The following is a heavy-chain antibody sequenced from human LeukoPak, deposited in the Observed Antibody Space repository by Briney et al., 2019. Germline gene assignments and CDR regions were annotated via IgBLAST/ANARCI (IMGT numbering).Heavy chain of an antibody. D-gene: IGHD3-10*01. V-gene: IGHV1-2*06. CDR1: GYTFTGYY. Sequence: GASVKVSCKASGYTFTGYYMHWVRQAPGQGLEWMGRSNPNSGGTNYAQKFQGRGTRTRDTSISTAYMELSRLRSDDTAVYYCARAPPTYYGSGSYYSGDPSDYWGQGTLVTVSS. CDR3: ARAPPTYYGSGSYYSGDPSDY. CDR2: SNPNSGGT. J-gene: IGHJ4*02.